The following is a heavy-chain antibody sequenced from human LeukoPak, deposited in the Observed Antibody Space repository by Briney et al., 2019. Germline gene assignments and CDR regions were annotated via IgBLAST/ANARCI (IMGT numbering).Heavy chain of an antibody. V-gene: IGHV3-33*06. CDR2: MWYDGSKD. J-gene: IGHJ4*02. Sequence: GKSLRLSCAASGFSFSTYGIHWVRQAPGKGLEWVAVMWYDGSKDYYADSVKGRFTISRDTSKNTLYLQMNNLRAEDTAVYYCAKDRETYEYTFDYWSQGTLVTVSS. D-gene: IGHD6-6*01. CDR3: AKDRETYEYTFDY. CDR1: GFSFSTYG.